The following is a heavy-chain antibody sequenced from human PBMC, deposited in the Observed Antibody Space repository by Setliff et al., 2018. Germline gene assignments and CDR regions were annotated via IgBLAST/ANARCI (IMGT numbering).Heavy chain of an antibody. Sequence: SETLSLTCTVSGGSISSGSYYWSWIRQPAGKGLEWIGRIYTSGSTNYNPSLKSRVTISVDTSKNQFSLKLSSVTAADTAVYYCARARWWPRLDYSMDVWGKGTTVTVSS. CDR1: GGSISSGSYY. D-gene: IGHD2-8*02. CDR2: IYTSGST. V-gene: IGHV4-61*02. CDR3: ARARWWPRLDYSMDV. J-gene: IGHJ6*03.